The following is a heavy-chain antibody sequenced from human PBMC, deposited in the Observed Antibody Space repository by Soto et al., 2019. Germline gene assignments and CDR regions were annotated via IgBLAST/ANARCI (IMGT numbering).Heavy chain of an antibody. D-gene: IGHD1-1*01. Sequence: QITLKESGPTLVKPTQTLTLTFSFYGFSLTTYGVGVGWVRQPPGKALEWLAFTYWDDDNRYNPSLKSRISTTKDTSKNQVVLTMTNMDPADTATYFCANRGTLMSTWNFGAFDFWGQGTLVTVPS. J-gene: IGHJ3*01. V-gene: IGHV2-5*02. CDR2: TYWDDDN. CDR3: ANRGTLMSTWNFGAFDF. CDR1: GFSLTTYGVG.